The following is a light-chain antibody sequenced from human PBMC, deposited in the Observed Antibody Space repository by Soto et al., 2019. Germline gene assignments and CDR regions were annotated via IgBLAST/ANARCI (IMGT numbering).Light chain of an antibody. Sequence: QSALTQPASVSGSPGQSITISCTGTTSDVGSHNFVSWYQQLPGKAPKLLIYEVTNRPSGTSNRFSGSKSGNTTSLTISGLQSGDEADYYCATWDDSLNVAVFGGGTKLTVL. V-gene: IGLV2-14*01. J-gene: IGLJ2*01. CDR1: TSDVGSHNF. CDR3: ATWDDSLNVAV. CDR2: EVT.